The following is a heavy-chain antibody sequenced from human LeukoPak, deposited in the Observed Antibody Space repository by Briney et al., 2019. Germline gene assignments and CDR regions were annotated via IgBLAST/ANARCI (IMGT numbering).Heavy chain of an antibody. CDR1: GFTVSSNS. J-gene: IGHJ4*02. Sequence: GGSLRLSCTVSGFTVSSNSMSWVRQAPGKGLEWVSFIYSDNTHYSDSVKGRFTISRDNAKNSLYLQMNSLRAEDTAVYYCARVSGAAAGFDYWGQGTLVTVSS. D-gene: IGHD6-13*01. V-gene: IGHV3-53*01. CDR2: IYSDNT. CDR3: ARVSGAAAGFDY.